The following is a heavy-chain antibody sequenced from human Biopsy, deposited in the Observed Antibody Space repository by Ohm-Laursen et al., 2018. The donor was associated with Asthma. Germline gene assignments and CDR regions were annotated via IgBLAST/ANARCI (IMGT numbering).Heavy chain of an antibody. CDR2: ISVYNGNT. J-gene: IGHJ6*02. Sequence: AASVKVSCKTSGYTFNSAGITWVRQAPGQGLEWMGWISVYNGNTKVAQKLQDRVTMITDTSTSTAYMELRSLRSDDTAVYFCARAVDYSHYYGIDVWGHGTTVTVS. CDR1: GYTFNSAG. CDR3: ARAVDYSHYYGIDV. D-gene: IGHD3-10*01. V-gene: IGHV1-18*01.